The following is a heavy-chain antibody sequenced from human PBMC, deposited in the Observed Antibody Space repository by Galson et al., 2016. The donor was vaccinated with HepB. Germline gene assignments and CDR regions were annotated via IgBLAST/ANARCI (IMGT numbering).Heavy chain of an antibody. D-gene: IGHD5-12*01. J-gene: IGHJ6*02. CDR2: ISYGGGSHK. Sequence: SLRLSCAASGFTFSTYAIHWVRQAPGKGLEWVIVISYGGGSHKYFADSVKGRFTISRDNSKNTVYLQMNSLRAEDTAVYYCAKALAGDGSDLGGVYGMDVWGQGTTVTVSS. CDR3: AKALAGDGSDLGGVYGMDV. V-gene: IGHV3-30-3*01. CDR1: GFTFSTYA.